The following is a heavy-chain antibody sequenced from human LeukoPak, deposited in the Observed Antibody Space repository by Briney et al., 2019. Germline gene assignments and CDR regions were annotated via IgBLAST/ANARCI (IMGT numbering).Heavy chain of an antibody. J-gene: IGHJ4*02. CDR2: IYPGDSNI. V-gene: IGHV5-51*01. Sequence: GESLKISCKSSGDIFTSYWIGWVRQMPGKGLEWMGIIYPGDSNIKYSPSFQGQVTISADESINTVYLQWRSLRASDTAMYYCARLGGSVPIFDKWGQGTQVTVSS. D-gene: IGHD1-26*01. CDR1: GDIFTSYW. CDR3: ARLGGSVPIFDK.